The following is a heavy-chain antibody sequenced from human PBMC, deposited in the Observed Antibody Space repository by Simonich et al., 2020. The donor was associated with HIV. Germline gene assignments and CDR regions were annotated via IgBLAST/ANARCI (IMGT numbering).Heavy chain of an antibody. Sequence: QVQLVQSGAEVKKPGASVKVSCKASGYTFTGYYMHWVRQAPGQGLEWMELINPNSGGTNYAQKCQGRFTMTRDTSSSTAYMERSRLRSDDTAVYYCARGPPTTGTTFDAFDIWGQGTMVTVSS. CDR2: INPNSGGT. CDR3: ARGPPTTGTTFDAFDI. V-gene: IGHV1-2*02. D-gene: IGHD4-17*01. J-gene: IGHJ3*02. CDR1: GYTFTGYY.